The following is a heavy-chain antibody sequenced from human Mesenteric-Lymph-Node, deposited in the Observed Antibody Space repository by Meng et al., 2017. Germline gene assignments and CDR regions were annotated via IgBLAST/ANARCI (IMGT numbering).Heavy chain of an antibody. D-gene: IGHD6-19*01. CDR2: ISAYDGDT. CDR1: GYTFTSYG. V-gene: IGHV1-18*01. CDR3: ARDPSNTSGRYAYFDY. J-gene: IGHJ4*02. Sequence: QGELVRSGAEGKKPGASVKVSCKASGYTFTSYGISWVRQAPGQGLEWMGWISAYDGDTKYAQNLQGRLTMTTDTSTSTAYMVLRSLRSDDTAAYYCARDPSNTSGRYAYFDYWGQGTLVTVSS.